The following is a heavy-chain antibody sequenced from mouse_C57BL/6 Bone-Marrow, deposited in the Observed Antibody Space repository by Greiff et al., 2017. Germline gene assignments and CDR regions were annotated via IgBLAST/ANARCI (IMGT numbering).Heavy chain of an antibody. D-gene: IGHD2-5*01. CDR3: YYSNYRFAY. Sequence: VQLKESVAELVRPGASVKLSCTASGFNINNTYLPWVQQSPEQGLEWIGRIDPANGNTKYAPKFQGKATITADTSSNTAYLQLSSLTSEDTAIYDSYYSNYRFAYWGQGTLVTVSA. CDR1: GFNINNTY. V-gene: IGHV14-3*01. J-gene: IGHJ3*01. CDR2: IDPANGNT.